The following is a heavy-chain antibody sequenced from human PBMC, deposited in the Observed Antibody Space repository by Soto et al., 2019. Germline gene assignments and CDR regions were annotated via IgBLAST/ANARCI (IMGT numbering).Heavy chain of an antibody. Sequence: SETLSLTCTVSGGSISGYYWSWIRQSPGKGLEWIGYIHYSGSTNYNPSLRSRVTISVDTSKNQLSLKLSSVTAADTAVYYCARGSAAGTKSPFDYWGQGTLVTVSS. CDR2: IHYSGST. V-gene: IGHV4-59*01. J-gene: IGHJ4*02. CDR1: GGSISGYY. CDR3: ARGSAAGTKSPFDY. D-gene: IGHD6-13*01.